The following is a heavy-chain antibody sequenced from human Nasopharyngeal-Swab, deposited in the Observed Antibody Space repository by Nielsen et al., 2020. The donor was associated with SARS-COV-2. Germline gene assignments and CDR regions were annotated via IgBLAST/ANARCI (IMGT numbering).Heavy chain of an antibody. CDR2: IYPGDSDT. J-gene: IGHJ5*02. D-gene: IGHD4-23*01. Sequence: VRQAPGKGLEWMGIIYPGDSDTRYSPSFQGQVTISADKSISTAYLQWSSLKASDTAMYYCATLTVGGNNWFDPWGQGTLVTVSS. CDR3: ATLTVGGNNWFDP. V-gene: IGHV5-51*01.